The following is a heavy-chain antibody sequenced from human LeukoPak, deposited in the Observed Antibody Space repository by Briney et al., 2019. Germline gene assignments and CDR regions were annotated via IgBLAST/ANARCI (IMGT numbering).Heavy chain of an antibody. Sequence: GGSLRLSCAASGFTVSSNYMSWVRQAPGKGLEWVSVIYSGGSTYYADSVKGRFTISRDNSKNTLYLQMNSLRAEDTAVYDCAKDDNYIRFLSWGQGTLATVSS. J-gene: IGHJ5*02. CDR3: AKDDNYIRFLS. V-gene: IGHV3-53*01. CDR2: IYSGGST. CDR1: GFTVSSNY. D-gene: IGHD3-16*01.